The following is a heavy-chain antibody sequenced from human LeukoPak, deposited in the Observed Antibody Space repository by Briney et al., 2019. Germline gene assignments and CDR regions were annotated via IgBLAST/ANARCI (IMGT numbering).Heavy chain of an antibody. V-gene: IGHV1-69*05. CDR1: GGTFSSYA. D-gene: IGHD3-22*01. CDR2: IIPIFGTA. CDR3: ARGEVDYYDSSGFDAFDI. J-gene: IGHJ3*02. Sequence: SVKVSCKASGGTFSSYAISWVRQAPGQGLEWMGRIIPIFGTANYAQKFQGRVTITTDESTSTAYMELSSLRSEDTAVYYCARGEVDYYDSSGFDAFDIWGQGTMVTVSS.